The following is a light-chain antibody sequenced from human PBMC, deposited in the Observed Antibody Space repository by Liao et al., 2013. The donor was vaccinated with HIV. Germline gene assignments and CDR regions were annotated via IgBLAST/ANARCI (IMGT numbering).Light chain of an antibody. J-gene: IGLJ2*01. CDR3: QARDSSSAVV. CDR1: ELGDKF. CDR2: EDS. V-gene: IGLV3-1*01. Sequence: SYELTQPPSVSVSPGQTASITCSGDELGDKFVSWYQQRPGQSPVLVIYEDSQRPSGIPERFSGSNSGNTATLTISGTQAMDEADYYCQARDSSSAVVFGGGTKLTVL.